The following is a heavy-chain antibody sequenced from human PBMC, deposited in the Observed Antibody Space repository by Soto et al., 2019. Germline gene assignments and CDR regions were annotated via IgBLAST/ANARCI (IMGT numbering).Heavy chain of an antibody. J-gene: IGHJ3*02. D-gene: IGHD1-26*01. V-gene: IGHV4-31*03. Sequence: QVQLQESGPGLVKPSQTPSLTCTVSGGSISTGGYYWSWIRQHPGRGLEWIGYIYHSGMTFSNPSLPSRVAISIDTSKNKFALKLSSVTAADTAVYYCATVRWELHDAFDIWGQGTMVSVSS. CDR3: ATVRWELHDAFDI. CDR2: IYHSGMT. CDR1: GGSISTGGYY.